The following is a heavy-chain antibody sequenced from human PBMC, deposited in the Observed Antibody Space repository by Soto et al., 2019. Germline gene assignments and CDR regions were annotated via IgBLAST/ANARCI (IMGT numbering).Heavy chain of an antibody. V-gene: IGHV3-30*18. CDR3: AKHYDILTGYYMSFD. D-gene: IGHD3-9*01. J-gene: IGHJ5*02. CDR1: GFTFSSYG. CDR2: ISYDGSII. Sequence: QPGGSLRLSCAASGFTFSSYGMHWVRQAPGKGLEWVAVISYDGSIIYYADYVKGRFTISRDSSKNTLYLQMNSLRAEDTAVYYCAKHYDILTGYYMSFD.